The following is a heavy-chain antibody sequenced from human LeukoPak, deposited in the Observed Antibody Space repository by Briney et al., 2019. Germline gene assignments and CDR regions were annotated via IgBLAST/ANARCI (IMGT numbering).Heavy chain of an antibody. Sequence: GGSLRLSCAASGFILSSYDMHWVRQPPGKGLEWLAVISCEGSIKYHADSVRGRFTISRDNSHNTLYLQMNSLRAEDTAVYYCARHFTTGSIDHWGQGNLVTVSS. CDR3: ARHFTTGSIDH. CDR2: ISCEGSIK. J-gene: IGHJ4*02. CDR1: GFILSSYD. V-gene: IGHV3-30*04. D-gene: IGHD3-9*01.